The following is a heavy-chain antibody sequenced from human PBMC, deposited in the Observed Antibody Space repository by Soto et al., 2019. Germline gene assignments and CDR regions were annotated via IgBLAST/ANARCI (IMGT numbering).Heavy chain of an antibody. J-gene: IGHJ4*02. D-gene: IGHD3-16*01. V-gene: IGHV4-31*03. CDR2: IYDSGTA. CDR1: GGSISSGANY. CDR3: ARVRQGSRGVKLLPIDY. Sequence: SETLSLTCTVSGGSISSGANYWSWIRQLPGKGLEWIGYIYDSGTAYFNPSLRGRVTISVDTSKNQFSLKLSSVTAADTAVYYCARVRQGSRGVKLLPIDYWGQGTLDTVSS.